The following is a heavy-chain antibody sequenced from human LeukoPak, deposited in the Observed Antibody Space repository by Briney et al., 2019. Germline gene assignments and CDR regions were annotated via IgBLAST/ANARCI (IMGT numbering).Heavy chain of an antibody. CDR3: ASCNYYDSSGYYPYYFVY. D-gene: IGHD3-22*01. CDR1: GGTFSSYA. J-gene: IGHJ4*02. Sequence: GASVKVSCKASGGTFSSYAISWVRQAPGQGLEWMGGIIPIFGTANYAQKFQGRVTITTDESTSTAYMELSSLRSEDTAVYYCASCNYYDSSGYYPYYFVYWGQGTLVTVSS. V-gene: IGHV1-69*05. CDR2: IIPIFGTA.